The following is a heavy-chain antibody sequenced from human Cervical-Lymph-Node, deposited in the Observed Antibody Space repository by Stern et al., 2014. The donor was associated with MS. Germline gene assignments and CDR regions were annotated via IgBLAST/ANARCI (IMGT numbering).Heavy chain of an antibody. J-gene: IGHJ6*02. V-gene: IGHV1-18*04. D-gene: IGHD5-12*01. CDR2: ISAYNVNT. CDR3: AISGSPHSHYSLDV. CDR1: GSTFTSHT. Sequence: QVQLEESGAEVRKPGASVKGSCKASGSTFTSHTFTWVRQAHGQGLEWVGWISAYNVNTTYAQSLKVRCSLTTDTSTRTASMELRSLRADDSAVYFCAISGSPHSHYSLDVWGQGTTVTVSS.